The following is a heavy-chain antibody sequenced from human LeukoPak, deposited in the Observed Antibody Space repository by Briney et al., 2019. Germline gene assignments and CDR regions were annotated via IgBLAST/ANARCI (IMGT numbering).Heavy chain of an antibody. CDR2: IYSGGST. Sequence: GGSLRLSCAASGFTVSSNYMSWVRQAPGKGLEWVSVIYSGGSTYYADSVKGRFTISRDNSKNTLYLQMNSLRAEDTAVYYRAREGDAYYYYYGMDVWGQGTTVTVSS. J-gene: IGHJ6*02. V-gene: IGHV3-66*01. CDR3: AREGDAYYYYYGMDV. CDR1: GFTVSSNY. D-gene: IGHD2-21*02.